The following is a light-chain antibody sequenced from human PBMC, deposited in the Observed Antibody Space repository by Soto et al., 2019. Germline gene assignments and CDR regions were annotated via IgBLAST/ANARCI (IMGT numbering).Light chain of an antibody. CDR3: QQYNSYSDT. CDR1: QTISSW. J-gene: IGKJ5*01. Sequence: DIQVTQSPSTLSASVGDRVTITCRASQTISSWSAWYQQKPGKAPKLLIYNASTLKSGVPSRFSGSGSGTEFTLTISSLQPDDFATYYCQQYNSYSDTFGQGTRVEMK. CDR2: NAS. V-gene: IGKV1-5*03.